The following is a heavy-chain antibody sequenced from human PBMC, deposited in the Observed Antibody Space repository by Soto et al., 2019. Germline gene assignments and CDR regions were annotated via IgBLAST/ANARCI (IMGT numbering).Heavy chain of an antibody. CDR1: GFTFSSYA. D-gene: IGHD6-6*01. Sequence: GGSLRLSCAASGFTFSSYAMSWVRQAPGKGLEWVSVISGSDDSTYYSDSVKGRFTISRDNSKNTLYLQMNSLRAEDTAVYYCAKRSSSSTFDYRGQRTLVTVSS. J-gene: IGHJ4*02. V-gene: IGHV3-23*01. CDR3: AKRSSSSTFDY. CDR2: ISGSDDST.